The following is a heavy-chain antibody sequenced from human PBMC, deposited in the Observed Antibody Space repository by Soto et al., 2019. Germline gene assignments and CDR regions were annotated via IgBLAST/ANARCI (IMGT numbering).Heavy chain of an antibody. CDR1: GGSFSGYC. Sequence: PSETLSLTCAVYGGSFSGYCWTWIRQPPEKGLEWIGEINHSGSTNQNPSLKSRVSISVDRSKNRFSLKLRCVTAADTAVYYCARGISVMAAFAGDAPDKYFCDSWSLGSLVT. CDR3: ARGISVMAAFAGDAPDKYFCDS. D-gene: IGHD6-25*01. J-gene: IGHJ4*02. CDR2: INHSGST. V-gene: IGHV4-34*01.